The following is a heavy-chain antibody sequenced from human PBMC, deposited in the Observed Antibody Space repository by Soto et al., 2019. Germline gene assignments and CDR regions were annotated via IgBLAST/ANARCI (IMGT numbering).Heavy chain of an antibody. CDR3: ARESVPRYCSSTSCYSHYYMDV. J-gene: IGHJ6*03. Sequence: QVQLQESGPGLVKPSQTLSLTCTVSGGSISSGGYYWSWIRQHPGKGLEWIGYIYYSGSTYYNPSLKSRVTIAVDTSKSQFSLKLGSVTAADTAVYYCARESVPRYCSSTSCYSHYYMDVWGKGTTVTVSS. D-gene: IGHD2-2*01. V-gene: IGHV4-31*03. CDR1: GGSISSGGYY. CDR2: IYYSGST.